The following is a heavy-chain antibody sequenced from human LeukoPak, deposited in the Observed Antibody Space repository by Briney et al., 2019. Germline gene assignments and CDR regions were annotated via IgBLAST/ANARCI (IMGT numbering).Heavy chain of an antibody. CDR2: IIPIFGTA. D-gene: IGHD1-1*01. Sequence: ASVKVSCKASGYTFTSYDINWVRQAPGQGLEWMGGIIPIFGTANYAQKFQGRVTITADESTSTAYMELSSLRSEDTAVYYCARELDGPEGGYYFDYWGQGTLVTVSS. J-gene: IGHJ4*02. CDR3: ARELDGPEGGYYFDY. V-gene: IGHV1-69*13. CDR1: GYTFTSYD.